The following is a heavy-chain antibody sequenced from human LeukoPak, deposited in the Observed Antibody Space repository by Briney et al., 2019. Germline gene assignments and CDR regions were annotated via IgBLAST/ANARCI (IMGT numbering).Heavy chain of an antibody. D-gene: IGHD3-22*01. V-gene: IGHV4-59*08. CDR3: ASHDSSGYFDY. J-gene: IGHJ4*02. Sequence: SETLSLTCTVSGGSISSYYWSWIRQPPGKGLEWIGYIYYSGSTNYNPSLKSRVTISVDTSKNQFSLKLSSVTAADAAVYYCASHDSSGYFDYWGQGTLVTVSS. CDR2: IYYSGST. CDR1: GGSISSYY.